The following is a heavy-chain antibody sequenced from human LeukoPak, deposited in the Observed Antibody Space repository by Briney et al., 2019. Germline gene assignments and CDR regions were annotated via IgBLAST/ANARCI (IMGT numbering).Heavy chain of an antibody. V-gene: IGHV4-39*01. CDR1: GGSISSSSYY. CDR3: ARAPRNYQLASYFDY. Sequence: SDTLSLTRTVSGGSISSSSYYWGWIRQPPGKGLEWIGSIYYSGSTYYNPSLKSRVTISADTSKNQFSLKLSSVTAADTAVYYCARAPRNYQLASYFDYWGPGTLVTVSS. CDR2: IYYSGST. J-gene: IGHJ4*02. D-gene: IGHD2-2*01.